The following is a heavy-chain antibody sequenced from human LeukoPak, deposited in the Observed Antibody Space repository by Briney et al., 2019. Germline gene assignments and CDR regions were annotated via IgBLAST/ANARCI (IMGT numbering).Heavy chain of an antibody. CDR1: GITFNNYP. D-gene: IGHD3-16*01. V-gene: IGHV3-64*01. J-gene: IGHJ3*01. CDR2: ISSYGGST. Sequence: GFLRLCSAASGITFNNYPMHLGRQAPGEGLGYFSGISSYGGSTYYALSVKGRFTMSRENSKNTLYLQMGSLRTEDTAVYYCARDRGSYFSPEAFDVWGQGTTVTVSS. CDR3: ARDRGSYFSPEAFDV.